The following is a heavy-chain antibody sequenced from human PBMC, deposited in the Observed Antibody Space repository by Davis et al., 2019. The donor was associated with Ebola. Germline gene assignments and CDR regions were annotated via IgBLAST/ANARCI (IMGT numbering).Heavy chain of an antibody. CDR1: GFTFSSYA. Sequence: PGGSLRLSCAASGFTFSSYAMHWVRQAPGKGLEYVSAISSNGGSTYYANSVKGRFTISRDNSKNTLYLQMGSLRAEDMAVYYCARGGWEPRRYYYYYYMDVWGKGTTVTVSS. CDR3: ARGGWEPRRYYYYYYMDV. J-gene: IGHJ6*03. CDR2: ISSNGGST. V-gene: IGHV3-64*01. D-gene: IGHD1-26*01.